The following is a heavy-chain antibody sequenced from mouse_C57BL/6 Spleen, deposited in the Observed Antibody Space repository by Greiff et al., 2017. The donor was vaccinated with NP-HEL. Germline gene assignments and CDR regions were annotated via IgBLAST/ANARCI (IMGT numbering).Heavy chain of an antibody. J-gene: IGHJ2*01. CDR1: GYTFTDYE. CDR2: IDPETGGT. Sequence: QVQLQQSGAELVRPGASVTLSCKASGYTFTDYEMHWVKQTPVHGLEWIGAIDPETGGTAYNQKFKGKAILTADKSSSTAYMELRSLTSEDSAVYYCTISTMVTRRGALDYWGQGTTLTVSS. D-gene: IGHD2-2*01. V-gene: IGHV1-15*01. CDR3: TISTMVTRRGALDY.